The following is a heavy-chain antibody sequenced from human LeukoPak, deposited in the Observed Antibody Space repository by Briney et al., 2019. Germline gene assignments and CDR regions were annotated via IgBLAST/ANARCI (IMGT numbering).Heavy chain of an antibody. CDR3: AKRSPFWSGYYSYYFDY. J-gene: IGHJ4*02. CDR2: ISSSSSTI. Sequence: GGSLRLSCAASGFTFSSYSMNWVRQAPGKGLEWVSYISSSSSTIYYADSVKGRFTISRDNSKNTLYLQMNSLRAEDTAVYYCAKRSPFWSGYYSYYFDYWGQGTLVTVSS. CDR1: GFTFSSYS. D-gene: IGHD3-3*01. V-gene: IGHV3-48*01.